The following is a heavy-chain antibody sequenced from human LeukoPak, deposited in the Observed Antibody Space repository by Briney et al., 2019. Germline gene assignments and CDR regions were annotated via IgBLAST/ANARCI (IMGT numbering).Heavy chain of an antibody. J-gene: IGHJ4*02. CDR2: ISYDGSNK. D-gene: IGHD3-3*01. V-gene: IGHV3-30*14. CDR3: ARATYYDFWSGSYFDY. CDR1: GFTFSSYA. Sequence: PGGSLRLSCAASGFTFSSYAMHWVRQAPGKGLEWVAVISYDGSNKYYADSVKGRFTISRHNSKNTLYLQMNSLRAEDTAVYYCARATYYDFWSGSYFDYWGQGTLVTVSS.